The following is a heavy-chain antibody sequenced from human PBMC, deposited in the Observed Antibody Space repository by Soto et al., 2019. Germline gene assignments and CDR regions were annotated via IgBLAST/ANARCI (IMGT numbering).Heavy chain of an antibody. D-gene: IGHD2-2*01. V-gene: IGHV3-23*01. Sequence: EVQLLESGGGLVQPGGSLRLSCAASGFTFSSYAMSWVRQAPGKGLEWVSSISDSASSTYYADSVKGRFTISRDNSKNTLYLQMNSLRAEDTAVYYCAKDRGGYCSSTTCHDAFDIWGQGTMVTVSS. J-gene: IGHJ3*02. CDR2: ISDSASST. CDR1: GFTFSSYA. CDR3: AKDRGGYCSSTTCHDAFDI.